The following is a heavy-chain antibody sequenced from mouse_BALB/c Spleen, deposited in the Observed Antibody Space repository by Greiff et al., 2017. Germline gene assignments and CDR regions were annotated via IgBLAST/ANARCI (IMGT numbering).Heavy chain of an antibody. CDR1: GDSITSGY. CDR3: ARCYGSSYDWYFDV. D-gene: IGHD1-1*01. V-gene: IGHV3-8*02. CDR2: ISYSGST. Sequence: EVKLVESGPSLVKPSQTLSLTCSVTGDSITSGYCNWIRKFPGNKLEYMGYISYSGSTYYNPSLKSRISITRDTSKNQYYLQLNSVTTEDTATYYCARCYGSSYDWYFDVWGAGTTVTVSS. J-gene: IGHJ1*01.